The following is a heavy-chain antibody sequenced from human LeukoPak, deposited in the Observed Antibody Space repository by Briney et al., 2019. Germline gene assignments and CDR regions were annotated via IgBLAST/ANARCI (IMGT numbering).Heavy chain of an antibody. D-gene: IGHD1-1*01. CDR1: GFTFSSYS. J-gene: IGHJ3*02. CDR2: ISSSSSYI. CDR3: AREGGTIYDAFDI. V-gene: IGHV3-21*01. Sequence: AGGSLRLSCAASGFTFSSYSMNWVRQAPGKGLEWVSSISSSSSYIYYADSVKGRFTISRDNAKNSLYLQMNSLRAEDTAVYYCAREGGTIYDAFDIWGQGTMVTVTS.